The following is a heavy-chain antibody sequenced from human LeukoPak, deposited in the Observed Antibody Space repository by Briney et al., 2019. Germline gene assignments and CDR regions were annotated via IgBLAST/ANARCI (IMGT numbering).Heavy chain of an antibody. V-gene: IGHV3-53*01. CDR1: GFTVSSDF. Sequence: SGGSLRLSCAASGFTVSSDFMTWVRQAPGKGLEWVSVIYRDGTTYYADSVKGRFTISRDTSRNTLDLQMNSLRAEDTAVYYCAKTGGPWDWGQGALVTVSS. J-gene: IGHJ4*02. CDR3: AKTGGPWD. CDR2: IYRDGTT. D-gene: IGHD7-27*01.